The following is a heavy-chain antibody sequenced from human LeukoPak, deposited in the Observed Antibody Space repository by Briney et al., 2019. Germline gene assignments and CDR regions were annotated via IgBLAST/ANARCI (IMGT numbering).Heavy chain of an antibody. CDR2: ISSSSNYI. D-gene: IGHD3-16*01. V-gene: IGHV3-21*01. Sequence: PGGSLRLSCAASGFTFNTYSMNWVRQAPGKGLEWVSSISSSSNYIYYADSVKGRFTISRDNAKNSLYLQMNSLRAEDTALYYCAREFGMGVILDWGQGTLVTVSS. J-gene: IGHJ4*02. CDR3: AREFGMGVILD. CDR1: GFTFNTYS.